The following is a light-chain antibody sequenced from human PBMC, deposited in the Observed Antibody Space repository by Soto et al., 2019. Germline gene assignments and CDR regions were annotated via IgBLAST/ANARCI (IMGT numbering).Light chain of an antibody. CDR1: QSVSSSY. V-gene: IGKV3-20*01. CDR2: GAS. Sequence: EIVLTQSPGSLSFSPGXRAALSCXASQSVSSSYLAWYQQKPGQAPRLLIYGASSRATGIPDRFSGSGSGTDFTLTISRLEPEDFAVYYCQQYGSSPETFGQGTKVDIK. J-gene: IGKJ1*01. CDR3: QQYGSSPET.